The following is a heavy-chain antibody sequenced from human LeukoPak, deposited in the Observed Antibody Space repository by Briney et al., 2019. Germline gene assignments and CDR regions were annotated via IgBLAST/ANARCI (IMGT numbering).Heavy chain of an antibody. J-gene: IGHJ4*02. CDR2: IYYSGST. CDR1: GGSIRSSSSC. CDR3: ARHDIAMASFDY. V-gene: IGHV4-39*01. Sequence: PSETLSLTCPVSGGSIRSSSSCWGWIRQRPGKGLEWIGSIYYSGSTYYNPSLKSRVTLSVDTSKNQFSLKLSSVTAADTAVYYCARHDIAMASFDYWGQGILVTVYS. D-gene: IGHD5-18*01.